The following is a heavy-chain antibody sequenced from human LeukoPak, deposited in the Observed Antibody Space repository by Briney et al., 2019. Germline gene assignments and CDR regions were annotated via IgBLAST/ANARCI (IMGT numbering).Heavy chain of an antibody. CDR3: ARGAVSSGSYYGSFVY. Sequence: ASVTVSCKSSGGTFSSYAISWVRQAPGQGLAWMGRIIPIFGTANYAQKFQGRVTITTNESTSTAYMELSSLRSEDTAVYYCARGAVSSGSYYGSFVYWGQGTLVTVSS. V-gene: IGHV1-69*05. CDR2: IIPIFGTA. J-gene: IGHJ4*02. D-gene: IGHD1-26*01. CDR1: GGTFSSYA.